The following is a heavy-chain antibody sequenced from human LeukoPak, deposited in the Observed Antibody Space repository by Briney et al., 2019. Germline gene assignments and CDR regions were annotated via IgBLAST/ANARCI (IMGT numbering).Heavy chain of an antibody. CDR1: GFTFSNHA. CDR2: IGTAGDT. Sequence: HPGGSLRLSCATSGFTFSNHAMHWVRQATGKGLEWVSAIGTAGDTFYPGSVKGRFTISRENAKNSLSLQMNSLRAEDTAVYYCVRQQTSHGNFDYWGQGTLVTVSS. D-gene: IGHD1-26*01. V-gene: IGHV3-13*01. J-gene: IGHJ4*02. CDR3: VRQQTSHGNFDY.